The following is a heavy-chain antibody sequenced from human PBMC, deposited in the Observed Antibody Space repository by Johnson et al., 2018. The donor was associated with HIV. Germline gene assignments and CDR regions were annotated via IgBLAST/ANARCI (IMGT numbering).Heavy chain of an antibody. CDR2: IRYDGSNK. D-gene: IGHD3-16*01. Sequence: QVQLVESWGGLVQPGGSLRLSCAASGFNFSSYAMSWVRQAPGKGLEWVAFIRYDGSNKYYADSVKGRFTISRDNSKNTLYLQMNSLRAEDTAVYFCARQDTPFGSPHEGDPFDVWGQGTLVTVSS. J-gene: IGHJ3*01. CDR3: ARQDTPFGSPHEGDPFDV. V-gene: IGHV3-33*08. CDR1: GFNFSSYA.